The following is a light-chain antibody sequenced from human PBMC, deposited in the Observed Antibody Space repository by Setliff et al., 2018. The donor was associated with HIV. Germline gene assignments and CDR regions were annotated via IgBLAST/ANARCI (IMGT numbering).Light chain of an antibody. Sequence: SALAQPASVSGSPGQSITILCTGTSSDVGAHNYVSWYQQHPGKAPKLMIYEVTHRPSGFSNRFSGSKSGNTASLTISGLQAEDEADYYCSSDRNSNSLLFGGGTKVTVL. CDR3: SSDRNSNSLL. CDR2: EVT. V-gene: IGLV2-14*01. CDR1: SSDVGAHNY. J-gene: IGLJ2*01.